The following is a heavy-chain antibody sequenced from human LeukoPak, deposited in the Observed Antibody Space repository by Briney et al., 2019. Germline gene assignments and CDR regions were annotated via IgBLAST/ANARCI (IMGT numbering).Heavy chain of an antibody. CDR1: GFTFSSHA. CDR2: ISISGGTT. V-gene: IGHV3-23*01. CDR3: AAKHYGEYYFDY. Sequence: GVSLRLSCAASGFTFSSHAVNWVRQAPGKGLEWVSGISISGGTTYYADSVKGRCTVSRDNSKNTLYLQMNNLRAEDTALYYCAAKHYGEYYFDYWGQGILVTVSS. D-gene: IGHD4-17*01. J-gene: IGHJ4*02.